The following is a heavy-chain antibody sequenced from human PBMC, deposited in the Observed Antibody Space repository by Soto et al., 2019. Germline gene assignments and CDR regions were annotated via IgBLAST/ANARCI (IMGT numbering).Heavy chain of an antibody. Sequence: QVQLVQSGAEVKKPGASVRVSYKASGYTFTRHYMHWVRQAPGQGLEWMGIITPSGDNTTFAQKFQGRLTMTRDTSTSTVYLEMSTLRSEDTAVYYCARADGINWYWFDTWGQGTLVTVSS. CDR3: ARADGINWYWFDT. CDR1: GYTFTRHY. V-gene: IGHV1-46*01. J-gene: IGHJ5*02. CDR2: ITPSGDNT.